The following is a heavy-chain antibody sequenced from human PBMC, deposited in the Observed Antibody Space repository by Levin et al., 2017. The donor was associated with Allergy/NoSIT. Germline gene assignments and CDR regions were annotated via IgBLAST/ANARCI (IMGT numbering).Heavy chain of an antibody. CDR1: GYSFPNYW. V-gene: IGHV5-51*01. Sequence: GESLKISCKASGYSFPNYWICWVRQMPGKGLEWMGIIYPGDSETRYSPSFQGQVTVSVDKSITTAYLQFSSLKASDTAMYYCVRPTTSSRYSGSFYYWGQGTQVTVSS. J-gene: IGHJ4*02. D-gene: IGHD3-10*01. CDR3: VRPTTSSRYSGSFYY. CDR2: IYPGDSET.